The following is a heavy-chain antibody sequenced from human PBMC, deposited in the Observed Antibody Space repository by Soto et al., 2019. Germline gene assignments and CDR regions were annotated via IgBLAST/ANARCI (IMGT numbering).Heavy chain of an antibody. CDR2: IRNKANSYTT. CDR3: TRRPGGGGLDY. CDR1: GFTFSDHY. J-gene: IGHJ4*02. V-gene: IGHV3-72*01. D-gene: IGHD2-15*01. Sequence: EVQLVESGGGLVQPGGSLRLSCAASGFTFSDHYMDWVRQAPGKGLEWVGRIRNKANSYTTEYAASVKGRFIISRDDSKDSLYLQMSSLKTEDTAVDYCTRRPGGGGLDYWGQGTLVTVSS.